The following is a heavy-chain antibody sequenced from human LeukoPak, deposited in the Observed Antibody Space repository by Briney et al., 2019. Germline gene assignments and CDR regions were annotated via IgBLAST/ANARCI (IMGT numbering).Heavy chain of an antibody. CDR1: GGVFSDYP. CDR3: AGDFYGWGGYGPAFDY. Sequence: SVKVSCKTSGGVFSDYPVSWVRLAPGQGLEWMGGIIPVFGTTTYAPKFQGRVSLSIHESAGTAYMELSDLTFEDTAIYYCAGDFYGWGGYGPAFDYGGQGTLVTVSS. CDR2: IIPVFGTT. V-gene: IGHV1-69*05. J-gene: IGHJ4*02. D-gene: IGHD3-10*01.